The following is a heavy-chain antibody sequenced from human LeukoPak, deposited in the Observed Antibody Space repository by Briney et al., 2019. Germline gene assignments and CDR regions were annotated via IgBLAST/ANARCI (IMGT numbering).Heavy chain of an antibody. CDR3: ARLATAVDAFDY. J-gene: IGHJ4*02. D-gene: IGHD5-18*01. CDR1: GYTFNRYY. V-gene: IGHV1-46*02. Sequence: GASVKVSCKASGYTFNRYYIHWVRQAPGQGLEWLGGINPIDGNTRYAQEFQDRVTMTRDTSTTTVYVQLSSLRSEDTAVFYCARLATAVDAFDYWGQGTLVTVSS. CDR2: INPIDGNT.